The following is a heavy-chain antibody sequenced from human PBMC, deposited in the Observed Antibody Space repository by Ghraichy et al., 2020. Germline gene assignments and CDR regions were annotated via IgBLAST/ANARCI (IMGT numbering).Heavy chain of an antibody. Sequence: LSLTCAASGFTVSSNYMSWVRQAPGKGLEWVSVIYSGGSTYYADSVKGRFTISRDNSKNTLYLQMNSLRAEDTAVYYCARSAARLGFDYWGQGTLVTVSS. CDR1: GFTVSSNY. V-gene: IGHV3-53*01. J-gene: IGHJ4*02. D-gene: IGHD2-15*01. CDR2: IYSGGST. CDR3: ARSAARLGFDY.